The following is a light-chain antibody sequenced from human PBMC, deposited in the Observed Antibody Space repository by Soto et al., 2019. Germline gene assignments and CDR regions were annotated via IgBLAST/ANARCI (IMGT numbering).Light chain of an antibody. CDR2: AAS. Sequence: DIQMTQSPSSLSSSVGERGTITCRASQSISIYLNWYQQKPGKAPKLLIFAASSLQGGVPSRFSGSGSGTDFTLTISSLQPEDFARYYCQQSHSTPYTFGQGTKLEIK. J-gene: IGKJ2*01. CDR3: QQSHSTPYT. CDR1: QSISIY. V-gene: IGKV1-39*01.